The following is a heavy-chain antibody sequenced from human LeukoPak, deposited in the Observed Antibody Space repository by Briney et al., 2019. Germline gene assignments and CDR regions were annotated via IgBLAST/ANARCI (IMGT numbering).Heavy chain of an antibody. V-gene: IGHV3-30*03. Sequence: SGGSLRLSCAASGFTFSSYDMHWVRQAPGKGLEWVAVISYDGRNKYYPDSVKGRFTISRDNSKNTLYLQMNSLRAEDTAVYYCARWDYYGRGAFDVWGQGTMVTVSS. CDR3: ARWDYYGRGAFDV. CDR2: ISYDGRNK. J-gene: IGHJ3*01. D-gene: IGHD3-10*01. CDR1: GFTFSSYD.